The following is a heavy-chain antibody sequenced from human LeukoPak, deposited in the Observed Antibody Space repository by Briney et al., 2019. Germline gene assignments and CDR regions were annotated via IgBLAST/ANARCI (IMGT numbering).Heavy chain of an antibody. D-gene: IGHD1-26*01. CDR1: GGSISSSIYY. CDR3: ARLEPY. Sequence: SETLSVTCTVSGGSISSSIYYWGWIRQPPGKGLEWIGSIYYSGSTNYNPSLKSRVTISVDTSKNQFSLKLSSVTAADTAVYYCARLEPYWGQGTLVTVSS. V-gene: IGHV4-39*01. CDR2: IYYSGST. J-gene: IGHJ4*02.